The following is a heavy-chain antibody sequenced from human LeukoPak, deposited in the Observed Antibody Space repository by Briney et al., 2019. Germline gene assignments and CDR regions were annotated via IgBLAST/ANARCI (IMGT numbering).Heavy chain of an antibody. CDR3: ARALLLWFGEPRSGAFDI. CDR2: ISSSSSYI. D-gene: IGHD3-10*01. CDR1: GFTFSSYS. J-gene: IGHJ3*02. Sequence: SGGSLRLSCAASGFTFSSYSMNGVRQAPGKGLEWVSSISSSSSYIYYADSVKGRFTISRDNAKNSLYLQMNSLRAEDTAVYYCARALLLWFGEPRSGAFDIWGQGTMVTVSS. V-gene: IGHV3-21*01.